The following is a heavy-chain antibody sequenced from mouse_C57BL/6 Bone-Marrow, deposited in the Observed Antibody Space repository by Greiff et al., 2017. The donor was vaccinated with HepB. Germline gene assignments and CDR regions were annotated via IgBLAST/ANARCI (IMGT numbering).Heavy chain of an antibody. CDR3: ARGNYGYKFAY. CDR2: INPYNGGT. J-gene: IGHJ3*01. CDR1: GYTFTDYY. D-gene: IGHD2-2*01. V-gene: IGHV1-19*01. Sequence: EVQLQESGPVLVKPGASVKMSCKASGYTFTDYYMNWVKQSHGKSLEWIGVINPYNGGTSYNQKFKGKATLTVDKSSSTAYMELNSLTSEDSAVYYCARGNYGYKFAYWGQGTLVTVSA.